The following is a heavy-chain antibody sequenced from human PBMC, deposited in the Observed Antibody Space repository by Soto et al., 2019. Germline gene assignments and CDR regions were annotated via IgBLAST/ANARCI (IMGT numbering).Heavy chain of an antibody. CDR1: GGTFSSYA. J-gene: IGHJ4*02. CDR3: ARDRGAYSNSWAFDY. CDR2: IIPIFGTA. V-gene: IGHV1-69*01. Sequence: QVQLVQSGAEVKKPGSSVKVSCKASGGTFSSYAINWVRQAPGQGLEWMGGIIPIFGTANYAQKFQGRVTSTADEATSTAYMERSSVRSEDTAVYYCARDRGAYSNSWAFDYWGQGTLVTVSS. D-gene: IGHD6-13*01.